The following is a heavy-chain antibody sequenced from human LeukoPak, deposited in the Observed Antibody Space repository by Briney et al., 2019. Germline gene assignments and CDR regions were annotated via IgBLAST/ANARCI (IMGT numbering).Heavy chain of an antibody. D-gene: IGHD3-22*01. CDR2: IYSGGST. CDR1: GFTVSSNY. V-gene: IGHV3-53*01. CDR3: AKASITMTWNWFDP. Sequence: PGGSLRLSCAASGFTVSSNYMSWVRQAPGKGLEWVSVIYSGGSTYYADSVKGRFTISRDNSKNTLYLQMNSLRAEDTAVYYCAKASITMTWNWFDPWGQGTLVTVSS. J-gene: IGHJ5*02.